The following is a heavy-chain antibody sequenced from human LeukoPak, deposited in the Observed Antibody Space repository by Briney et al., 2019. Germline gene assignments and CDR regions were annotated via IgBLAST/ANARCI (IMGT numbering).Heavy chain of an antibody. Sequence: GASVTVSCKTSGYTFTDDYLHWVRQAPGQGLQWMGWINPNSGGANFAQKFQGRVTLTRDTSISTAYMELSSLRSDDTAVYYCARDGWHSPNYWGQGTQVTVSS. CDR3: ARDGWHSPNY. J-gene: IGHJ4*02. V-gene: IGHV1-2*02. CDR1: GYTFTDDY. D-gene: IGHD6-19*01. CDR2: INPNSGGA.